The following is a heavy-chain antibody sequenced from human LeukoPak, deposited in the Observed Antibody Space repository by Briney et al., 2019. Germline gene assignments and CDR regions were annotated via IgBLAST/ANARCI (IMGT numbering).Heavy chain of an antibody. CDR3: AGATVVTNTLGY. V-gene: IGHV1-69*05. D-gene: IGHD4-23*01. Sequence: ASVKVSCKVSGGIYRITAITWVRQAPGQGLEWMGGIIPMSTTANYAQKFQGRVTITRDDSTSTAYMELSSLRSEDTAVYYCAGATVVTNTLGYWGQGTLVTVSS. J-gene: IGHJ4*02. CDR1: GGIYRITA. CDR2: IIPMSTTA.